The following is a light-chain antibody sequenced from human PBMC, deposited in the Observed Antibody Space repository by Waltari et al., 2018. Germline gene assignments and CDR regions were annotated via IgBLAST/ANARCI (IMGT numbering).Light chain of an antibody. J-gene: IGLJ3*02. CDR2: DLR. CDR1: SGDVGGNNY. CDR3: CSYAGSYTWV. V-gene: IGLV2-11*01. Sequence: QSALTQPRSVSGSPGQSVTISCTGTSGDVGGNNYVSWYQQHPGKAPKVMIYDLRGRPSGVPARFSGSRSANAASLTISGLQAEDEADYYCCSYAGSYTWVFGGGTKVTVL.